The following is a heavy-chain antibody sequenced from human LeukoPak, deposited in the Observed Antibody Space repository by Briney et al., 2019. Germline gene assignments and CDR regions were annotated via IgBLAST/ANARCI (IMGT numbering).Heavy chain of an antibody. D-gene: IGHD6-13*01. Sequence: GGSLRLSCAPSGFTFSSYWMHWVRQAPGKGLVWLSRINSDGSSTSYADSVKGRFTLSRDNAKNTLYLQMNSLRAEDTAVYYCARAERGILDVWGKGTTVTVSS. V-gene: IGHV3-74*01. CDR3: ARAERGILDV. CDR1: GFTFSSYW. J-gene: IGHJ6*04. CDR2: INSDGSST.